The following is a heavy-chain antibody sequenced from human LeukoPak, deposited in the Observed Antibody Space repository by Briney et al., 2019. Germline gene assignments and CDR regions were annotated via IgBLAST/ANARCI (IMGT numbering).Heavy chain of an antibody. CDR2: VSYDGSDE. Sequence: GGSLRLSCAASGFTFSSYAMPWVRQAPGKGLEWVAVVSYDGSDENYADSVKGRFTISRDNSKYTLFLQMNSLRAEDTAVYYCARDPDSSGWYRFDYWGQGTLVTVSS. CDR3: ARDPDSSGWYRFDY. J-gene: IGHJ4*02. V-gene: IGHV3-30*01. D-gene: IGHD6-19*01. CDR1: GFTFSSYA.